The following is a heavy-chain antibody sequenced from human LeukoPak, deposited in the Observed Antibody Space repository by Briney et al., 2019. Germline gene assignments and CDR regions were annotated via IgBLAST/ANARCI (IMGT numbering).Heavy chain of an antibody. CDR2: INPGGGSA. D-gene: IGHD1-1*01. V-gene: IGHV1-46*01. Sequence: ASVKVSCKASGYTFTNYYIHWVRQAPGQGPEWMGIINPGGGSATYAQKFQGRVTMTSDTSTSTVYMDLISLRSEGTAVYYCARDSGFGYFDFWGQGTLVTVSS. CDR3: ARDSGFGYFDF. CDR1: GYTFTNYY. J-gene: IGHJ4*02.